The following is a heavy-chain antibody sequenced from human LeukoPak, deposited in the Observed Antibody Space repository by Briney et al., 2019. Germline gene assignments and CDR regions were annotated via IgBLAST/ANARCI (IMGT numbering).Heavy chain of an antibody. CDR2: IYYSGST. J-gene: IGHJ5*02. CDR3: ARGLLWFGSKGWFDP. Sequence: SQTRSLTCIVSTGSISSYYGRWIRQPPGKGLGWIGYIYYSGSTNYNPSLKSRVPISVDTSKNQFSLKLSSVTAADTAVYYCARGLLWFGSKGWFDPWGQGTLVTVSS. D-gene: IGHD3-10*01. V-gene: IGHV4-59*12. CDR1: TGSISSYY.